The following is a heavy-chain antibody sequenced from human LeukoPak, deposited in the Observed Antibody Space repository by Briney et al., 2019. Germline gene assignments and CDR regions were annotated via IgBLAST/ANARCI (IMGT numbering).Heavy chain of an antibody. CDR3: AKFEFGF. Sequence: PGGSLRLSCAASGFTFSTYGMAWVRQAPGKGLEWVSAISRSDDRTFYADSVQGRFTISRDNSKNTLYLQMNSLRDEDTAVYYCAKFEFGFWGQGTLVTVSS. CDR1: GFTFSTYG. CDR2: ISRSDDRT. D-gene: IGHD3-16*01. J-gene: IGHJ4*02. V-gene: IGHV3-23*01.